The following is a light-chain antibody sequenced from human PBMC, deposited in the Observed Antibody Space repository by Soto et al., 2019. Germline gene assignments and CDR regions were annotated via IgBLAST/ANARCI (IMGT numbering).Light chain of an antibody. CDR1: QTLLHSNGYNY. CDR3: MPALQTPPA. V-gene: IGKV2-28*01. Sequence: DIVMTQSPLSLPVTPGEPASISCRSSQTLLHSNGYNYLDWYLQKPGQSPQLLFYLGSSRASGVPDRFSGSGSGTDFTLNISRVEAEDVGVYYCMPALQTPPAFGQGTKLEIK. CDR2: LGS. J-gene: IGKJ2*01.